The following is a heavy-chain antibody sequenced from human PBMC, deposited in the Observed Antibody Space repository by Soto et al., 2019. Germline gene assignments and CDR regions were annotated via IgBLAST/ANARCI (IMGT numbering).Heavy chain of an antibody. J-gene: IGHJ5*02. V-gene: IGHV4-31*03. D-gene: IGHD6-25*01. CDR2: IYHSGST. Sequence: QVQLQESGPGLVKPSQTLSLTCTVSGGSISSGGYYWSWIRQHPGKGLEWIGYIYHSGSTYYDPSLKSRFTISVDTSKNQFSLKVSSVPAADTAVYYCAREAAGILNWFDPWGQGTLVTVSS. CDR3: AREAAGILNWFDP. CDR1: GGSISSGGYY.